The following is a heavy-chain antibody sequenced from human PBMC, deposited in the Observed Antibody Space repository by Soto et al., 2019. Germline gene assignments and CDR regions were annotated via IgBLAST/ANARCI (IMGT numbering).Heavy chain of an antibody. CDR1: GGSISSGGYY. CDR2: IYYSGST. CDR3: ARREPAYQLPTPTSNWFDP. J-gene: IGHJ5*02. Sequence: QVQLQESGPGLVKPSQTLSLTCTVSGGSISSGGYYWSWIRQHPGKGLEWIGYIYYSGSTYYNPSLKSRVTISVDTSKNQFSLKLSSVTAADTAVYYCARREPAYQLPTPTSNWFDPWGQGTLVTVSS. D-gene: IGHD2-2*01. V-gene: IGHV4-31*03.